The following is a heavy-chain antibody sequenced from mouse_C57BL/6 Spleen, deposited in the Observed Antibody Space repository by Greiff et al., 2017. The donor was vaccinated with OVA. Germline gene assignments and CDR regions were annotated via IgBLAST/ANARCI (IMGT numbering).Heavy chain of an antibody. V-gene: IGHV1-82*01. CDR3: ARGENYALDY. D-gene: IGHD1-1*02. CDR2: IYPGDGDT. CDR1: GYAFSSSW. Sequence: VQLQQSGPELVKPGASVKISCKASGYAFSSSWMNWVKQRPGKGLEWIGRIYPGDGDTNYNGKFKGKATLTADKSSSTAYMQLSSLTSEDSAVYFCARGENYALDYWGQGTTLTVSS. J-gene: IGHJ2*01.